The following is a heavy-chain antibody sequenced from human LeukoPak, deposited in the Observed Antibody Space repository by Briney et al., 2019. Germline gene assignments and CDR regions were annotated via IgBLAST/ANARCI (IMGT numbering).Heavy chain of an antibody. CDR1: GLTFSNAW. CDR2: IKQDGSEK. V-gene: IGHV3-7*01. D-gene: IGHD6-19*01. Sequence: GGSLRLSCAVSGLTFSNAWMSRVRQAPGKGLEWVANIKQDGSEKYYVDSVKGRFTISRDNAKNSLYLQMNSLRAEDTAVYYCAKGTSIAVAGNDYWGQGILVTVSS. CDR3: AKGTSIAVAGNDY. J-gene: IGHJ4*02.